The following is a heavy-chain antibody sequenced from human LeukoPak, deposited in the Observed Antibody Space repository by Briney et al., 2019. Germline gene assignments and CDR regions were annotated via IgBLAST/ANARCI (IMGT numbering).Heavy chain of an antibody. Sequence: PSETLSLTCTVSGYSISSGYYWGWIRQPPGKGLEWIGSIYHSGSTYYNPSLKSRVTISVDTSKNQFSLKLSSVTAADTAVYYCARVGDITISLYYFDYWGQGTLVTVSS. J-gene: IGHJ4*02. CDR1: GYSISSGYY. CDR3: ARVGDITISLYYFDY. V-gene: IGHV4-38-2*02. CDR2: IYHSGST. D-gene: IGHD3-9*01.